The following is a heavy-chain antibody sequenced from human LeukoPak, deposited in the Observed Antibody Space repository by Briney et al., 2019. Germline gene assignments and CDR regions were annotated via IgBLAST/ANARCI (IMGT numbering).Heavy chain of an antibody. J-gene: IGHJ4*02. Sequence: GASVKVSCKASGYTFTSYYMHWVRQAPGQGLEWMGIINPSGGSTSYAQKFQGRVTTTRDTSTSTVYMELSSLRSEDTAVYYCARSAAAGANSYYFDYWGQGTLVTVSS. CDR2: INPSGGST. D-gene: IGHD6-13*01. CDR3: ARSAAAGANSYYFDY. V-gene: IGHV1-46*01. CDR1: GYTFTSYY.